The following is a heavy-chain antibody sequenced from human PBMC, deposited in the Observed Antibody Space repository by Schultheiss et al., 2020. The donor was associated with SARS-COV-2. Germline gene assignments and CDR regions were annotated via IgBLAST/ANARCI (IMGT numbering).Heavy chain of an antibody. CDR1: GGSISSSSYY. D-gene: IGHD4-23*01. CDR2: IYYSGST. V-gene: IGHV4-61*05. Sequence: SQTLSLTCTVSGGSISSSSYYWGWIRQPPGKGLEWIGYIYYSGSTNYNPSLKSRVTISVDTSKNQFSLKLSSVTAADTAVYYCARVDYGGKGNWFDPWGQGTLVTVSS. J-gene: IGHJ5*02. CDR3: ARVDYGGKGNWFDP.